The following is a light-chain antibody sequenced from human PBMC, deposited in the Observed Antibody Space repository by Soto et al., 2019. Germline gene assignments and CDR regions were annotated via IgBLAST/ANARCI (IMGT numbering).Light chain of an antibody. CDR3: QQYDNPPFT. Sequence: EIVLTHSPGTLSLSLWEIATLSCRASQSVSSIYLAWYQQKPVQAHSLLIYAASSRAAGIPDRFSARGSGTNFTLTISRLEPEDFAVDYCQQYDNPPFTFGPATKVDIK. CDR1: QSVSSIY. V-gene: IGKV3-20*01. J-gene: IGKJ3*01. CDR2: AAS.